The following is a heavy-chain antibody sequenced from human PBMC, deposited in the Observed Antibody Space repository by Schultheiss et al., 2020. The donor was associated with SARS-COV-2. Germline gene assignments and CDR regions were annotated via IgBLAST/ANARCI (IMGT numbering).Heavy chain of an antibody. D-gene: IGHD1-1*01. CDR1: GFTFDDYA. CDR3: AREKPYNWNDGRFDY. CDR2: ISGSGGST. V-gene: IGHV3-23*01. Sequence: GGSLRLSCAASGFTFDDYAMHWVRQAPGKGLEWVSAISGSGGSTYYADSVKGRFTISRDNSKNTLYLQMNSLRAEDTAVYYCAREKPYNWNDGRFDYWGQGTLVTVSS. J-gene: IGHJ4*02.